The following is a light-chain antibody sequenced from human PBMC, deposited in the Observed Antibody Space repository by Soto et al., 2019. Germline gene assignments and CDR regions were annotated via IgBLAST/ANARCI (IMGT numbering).Light chain of an antibody. J-gene: IGKJ5*01. Sequence: EIVLTQSPATLSLSPGERATLSCRASQTVRNNLAWYQQRPGQAPRLLIYDASSRATGIPARFSGSGSETDFTLTISGLRSEDSAVYFCQQYNNWPFSFGQGTRLEIK. CDR2: DAS. CDR3: QQYNNWPFS. CDR1: QTVRNN. V-gene: IGKV3-11*01.